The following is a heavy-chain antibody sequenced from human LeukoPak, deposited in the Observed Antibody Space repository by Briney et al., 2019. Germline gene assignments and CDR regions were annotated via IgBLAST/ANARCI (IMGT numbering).Heavy chain of an antibody. V-gene: IGHV1-8*01. Sequence: GASVKVSCKASGYTFTSYDINWVRQATGQGLEWMGWMNPNSGNTGYAQKFQGRVTMTRNTSISTAYMELSSLRSEDTAVYYCARVAFLFSADFWSGYPVRSPYYYYMDVWGKGTTVTVSS. CDR3: ARVAFLFSADFWSGYPVRSPYYYYMDV. J-gene: IGHJ6*03. D-gene: IGHD3-3*01. CDR1: GYTFTSYD. CDR2: MNPNSGNT.